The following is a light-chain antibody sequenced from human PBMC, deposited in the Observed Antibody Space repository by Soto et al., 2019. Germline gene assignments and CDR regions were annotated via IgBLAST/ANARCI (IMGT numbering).Light chain of an antibody. J-gene: IGKJ2*01. CDR3: QQYLSDPYT. CDR2: AAA. CDR1: QGISSY. Sequence: AIRMTQSPSSFSASTGDRVTITCRASQGISSYLAWYQQKPGKAPKLLIYAAATLQRGAPSRFSASGSVTDFTLTISRLQSEDFATYYCQQYLSDPYTFGQGTKLE. V-gene: IGKV1-8*01.